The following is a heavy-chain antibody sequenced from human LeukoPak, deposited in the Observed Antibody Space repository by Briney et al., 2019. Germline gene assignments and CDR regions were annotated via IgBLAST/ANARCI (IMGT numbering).Heavy chain of an antibody. Sequence: GGSLRLSCAASEFSVGSNYMTWVRQAPGKGLEWVSLIYSGGSTYYADSVKGRFTISRDNSKNTLYLQMNSLRAEDTAVYYCAKDLRGYSYGRGFDYWGQGTLVTVSS. D-gene: IGHD5-18*01. V-gene: IGHV3-66*01. CDR3: AKDLRGYSYGRGFDY. CDR2: IYSGGST. CDR1: EFSVGSNY. J-gene: IGHJ4*02.